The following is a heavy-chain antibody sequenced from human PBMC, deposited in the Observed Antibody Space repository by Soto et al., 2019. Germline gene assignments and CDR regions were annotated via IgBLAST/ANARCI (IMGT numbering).Heavy chain of an antibody. V-gene: IGHV1-46*01. Sequence: GASVKASCKASGYTFTSNYMHWVRQAPGQGLEWMGIINPSGGSTSYAQKFQGRVTMTRDTSTSTVYMELSSLRSEDTAVYYCARSFAVYSSSSDFFAYWGQRSLV. CDR2: INPSGGST. CDR1: GYTFTSNY. CDR3: ARSFAVYSSSSDFFAY. D-gene: IGHD6-6*01. J-gene: IGHJ4*02.